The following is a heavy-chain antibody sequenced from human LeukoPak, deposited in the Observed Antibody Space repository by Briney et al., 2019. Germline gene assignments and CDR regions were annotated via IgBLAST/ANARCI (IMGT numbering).Heavy chain of an antibody. D-gene: IGHD6-19*01. CDR1: GGSISSYY. CDR3: ARATYSSGWGTSDY. V-gene: IGHV4-59*01. CDR2: IYYSGST. J-gene: IGHJ4*02. Sequence: PSETLSLTCTVSGGSISSYYWSWIRQPPGKGLEWIGYIYYSGSTNYNPFLQSRVTISVDTSKNQFSLKLSSVTAADTAVYYCARATYSSGWGTSDYWGQGTLVTVSS.